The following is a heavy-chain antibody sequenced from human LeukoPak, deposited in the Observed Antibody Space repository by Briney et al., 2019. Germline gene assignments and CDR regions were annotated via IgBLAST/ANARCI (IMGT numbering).Heavy chain of an antibody. J-gene: IGHJ4*02. Sequence: SETLSLTCAVYGGSFSGYYWSWIRQPPGKGLEWIGEINHSGSTSQNPSLKGRVTISVDTSKNQFSLKLSSVTAADTAVYYCARAEGIPWGQGTLVTVSS. D-gene: IGHD2-2*02. CDR3: ARAEGIP. CDR1: GGSFSGYY. CDR2: INHSGST. V-gene: IGHV4-34*01.